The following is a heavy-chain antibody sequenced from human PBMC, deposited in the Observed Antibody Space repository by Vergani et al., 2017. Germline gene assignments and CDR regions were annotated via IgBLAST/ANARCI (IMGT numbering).Heavy chain of an antibody. CDR3: ARDPRGYGGDPEDYYYGMDV. CDR1: GATFRSNT. D-gene: IGHD2-21*02. CDR2: IIPVLGKT. J-gene: IGHJ6*02. Sequence: QVQLVQSGAEVKKPGSSVKVSCKASGATFRSNTISWVRQVPGQGLEWMGRIIPVLGKTKYAQDFQGRLTITADTSTSTAYMELTSLRSQDTAVYYCARDPRGYGGDPEDYYYGMDVWRQETTVTVSS. V-gene: IGHV1-69*08.